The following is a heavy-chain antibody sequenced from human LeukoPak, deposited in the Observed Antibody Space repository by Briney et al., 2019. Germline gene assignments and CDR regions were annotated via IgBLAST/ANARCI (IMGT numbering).Heavy chain of an antibody. V-gene: IGHV3-30-3*02. CDR1: GFTFSSYS. CDR3: AKTKTLKAYCSGGSCYLAYFDY. D-gene: IGHD2-15*01. CDR2: ISFDGGHR. J-gene: IGHJ4*02. Sequence: GRSLRLSCEASGFTFSSYSMHWVRQAPGKGLEWVAVISFDGGHRYYADSVKGRFTISRDNSKNTLFLQMNSLRADDTAVYYCAKTKTLKAYCSGGSCYLAYFDYWGQGTLVTVSS.